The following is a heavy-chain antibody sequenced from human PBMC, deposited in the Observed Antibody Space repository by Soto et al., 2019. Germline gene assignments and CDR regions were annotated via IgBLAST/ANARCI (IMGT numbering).Heavy chain of an antibody. V-gene: IGHV1-69*13. CDR2: IIPIFGTA. J-gene: IGHJ6*02. CDR3: ARFFWAVEGSYYHHDVMAV. CDR1: GGTFSSYA. Sequence: ASVKVSCKASGGTFSSYAISWVRQAPGQGLEWMGGIIPIFGTANYAQKFQGRVTITADESTSTAYMELSSLRSEDTAVYYCARFFWAVEGSYYHHDVMAVRAQGTTAPASS. D-gene: IGHD2-15*01.